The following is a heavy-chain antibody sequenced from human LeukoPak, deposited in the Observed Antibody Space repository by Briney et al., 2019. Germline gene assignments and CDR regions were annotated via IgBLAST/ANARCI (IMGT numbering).Heavy chain of an antibody. CDR3: ARGGAVGPNPYYSDY. CDR2: IRSSGSTI. J-gene: IGHJ4*02. CDR1: GFTFSSYS. D-gene: IGHD2-2*01. Sequence: GGSLRLSCAASGFTFSSYSMNWVRQAPGKGLEWVSYIRSSGSTIYYADSVEGRFTISRDNAKNSLYLQMNSLRDEDTAVYYCARGGAVGPNPYYSDYWGQGTLVTVSS. V-gene: IGHV3-48*02.